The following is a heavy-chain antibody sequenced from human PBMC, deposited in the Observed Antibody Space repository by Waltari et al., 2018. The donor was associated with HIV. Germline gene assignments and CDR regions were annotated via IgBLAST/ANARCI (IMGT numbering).Heavy chain of an antibody. CDR3: AKGGTVTTDYFNY. CDR1: GFFFHDYA. V-gene: IGHV3-9*01. J-gene: IGHJ4*02. Sequence: EVQLVESGGGLVQPGRSLRLSCAASGFFFHDYAMHWVRQAPGEGLEWFSGISWNSGTIYYADSVRGRFTISRDNAKNSLYLQMNSLRAEDTAFYYCAKGGTVTTDYFNYWGQGTLVTVSS. CDR2: ISWNSGTI. D-gene: IGHD4-17*01.